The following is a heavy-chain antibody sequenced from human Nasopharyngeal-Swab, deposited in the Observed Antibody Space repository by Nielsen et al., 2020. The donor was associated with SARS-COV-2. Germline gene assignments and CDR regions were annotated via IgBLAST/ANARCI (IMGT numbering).Heavy chain of an antibody. CDR2: INHSGST. CDR3: ARGHSNDSLDY. J-gene: IGHJ4*02. V-gene: IGHV4-34*01. Sequence: SETLSLTCTVSGGSISSYYWSWIRQPAGKGLEWIGEINHSGSTNYNPSLKSRVTISVDTSKNQFSLKLSSVTAADTAVYYCARGHSNDSLDYWGQGTLVTVSS. CDR1: GGSISSYY. D-gene: IGHD4-11*01.